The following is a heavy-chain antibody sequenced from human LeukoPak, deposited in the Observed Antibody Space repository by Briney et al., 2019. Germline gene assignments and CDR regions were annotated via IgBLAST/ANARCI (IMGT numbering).Heavy chain of an antibody. CDR3: AKDRRYSYGCDY. CDR1: GFTFSSHA. CDR2: ISGSGGST. D-gene: IGHD5-18*01. V-gene: IGHV3-23*01. Sequence: GGSLRLSCAASGFTFSSHAMSWVRQAPGKGLEWVSAISGSGGSTYYADSVKGRFTISRDNSKNTLYLQMNSLRAEDTAVYYCAKDRRYSYGCDYWGQGTLVTVSS. J-gene: IGHJ4*02.